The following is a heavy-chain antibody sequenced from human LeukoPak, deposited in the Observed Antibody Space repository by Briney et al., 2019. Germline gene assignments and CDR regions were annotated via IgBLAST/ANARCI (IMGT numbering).Heavy chain of an antibody. J-gene: IGHJ5*02. CDR2: IIPIFGTA. CDR1: GGTFSSYA. CDR3: AGGQPVRGVIGNHNWFDP. D-gene: IGHD3-10*01. V-gene: IGHV1-69*13. Sequence: GASVKVSCKASGGTFSSYAISWVRQAPGQGLEWMGGIIPIFGTANYAQKFQGRVTITADESTSTAYMELSSLRSEDTAVYYCAGGQPVRGVIGNHNWFDPWGQGTLVTVSS.